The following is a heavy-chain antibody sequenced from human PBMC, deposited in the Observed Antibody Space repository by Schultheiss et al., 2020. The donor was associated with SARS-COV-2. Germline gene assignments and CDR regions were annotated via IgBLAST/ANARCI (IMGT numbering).Heavy chain of an antibody. Sequence: GESLKISCAASGFTFSTYGMHWVRQTPGKGLEWVAVIWYDGSNKYYADSVKGRFTISRDNSKNTLYLQMNSLRAEDTAVYYCAKGILAARLLPSAESTFGMDVWGQGTTVTVSS. CDR2: IWYDGSNK. CDR1: GFTFSTYG. J-gene: IGHJ6*02. D-gene: IGHD6-6*01. CDR3: AKGILAARLLPSAESTFGMDV. V-gene: IGHV3-30*02.